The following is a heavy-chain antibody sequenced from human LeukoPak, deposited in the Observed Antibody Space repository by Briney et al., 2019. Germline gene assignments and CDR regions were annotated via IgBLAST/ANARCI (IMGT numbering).Heavy chain of an antibody. CDR3: ARHVTYSSTSSYFDY. J-gene: IGHJ4*02. V-gene: IGHV5-51*01. D-gene: IGHD6-6*01. Sequence: GESLKVSCKGSGYSFTSYWIGWVRQMPGKGLEWMGIIYPGGSDTRCSPSFEGQVTISADKSITTAYLQWSSLKASDTAIYYCARHVTYSSTSSYFDYWGQGTLVTVSS. CDR1: GYSFTSYW. CDR2: IYPGGSDT.